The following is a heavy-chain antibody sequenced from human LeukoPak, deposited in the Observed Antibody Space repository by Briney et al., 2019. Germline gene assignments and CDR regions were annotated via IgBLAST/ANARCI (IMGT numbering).Heavy chain of an antibody. D-gene: IGHD6-19*01. CDR3: ARDTGSGWPYWYGMDV. Sequence: PSETLSLTCTVSGGSISSYYWSWIRQPPGKGLEWIGYIHYSGSTNYNPSLKSRVTISVDTSKNQFSLKLSSVTAADTAAYYCARDTGSGWPYWYGMDVWGQGTTVTVSS. J-gene: IGHJ6*02. V-gene: IGHV4-59*01. CDR2: IHYSGST. CDR1: GGSISSYY.